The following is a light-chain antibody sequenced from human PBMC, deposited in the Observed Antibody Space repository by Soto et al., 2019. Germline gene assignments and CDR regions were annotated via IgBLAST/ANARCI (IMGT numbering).Light chain of an antibody. V-gene: IGKV1-39*01. CDR2: AAS. J-gene: IGKJ1*01. CDR1: QSISSY. Sequence: DIQMTQSPSSLSASVGDRVTITCRAGQSISSYLNWYQQKPGKAPKLLIYAASSLQSGVPSRFSGSGSGTDFTLTISSLQPGDFATYYCQQSFSSPWTFGQGTKVEIK. CDR3: QQSFSSPWT.